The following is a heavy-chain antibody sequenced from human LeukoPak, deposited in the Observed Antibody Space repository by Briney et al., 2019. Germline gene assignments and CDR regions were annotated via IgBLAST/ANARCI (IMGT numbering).Heavy chain of an antibody. CDR1: GGAISSTAYY. Sequence: KPSETLSLTCNVSGGAISSTAYYWGWIRQPPGKGLEWIGSIYYSGSTYYNPPLKSRVTISVDTSHNQFSLKLDSVTAADTALYYCARHPPYGSRNWGAYYFDSWGQGTLVTVSS. V-gene: IGHV4-39*01. J-gene: IGHJ4*02. CDR3: ARHPPYGSRNWGAYYFDS. CDR2: IYYSGST. D-gene: IGHD3-10*01.